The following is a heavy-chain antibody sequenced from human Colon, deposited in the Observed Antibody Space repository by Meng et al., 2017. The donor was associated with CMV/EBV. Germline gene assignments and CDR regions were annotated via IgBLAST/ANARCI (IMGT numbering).Heavy chain of an antibody. J-gene: IGHJ5*02. CDR1: GFTFSNYA. V-gene: IGHV3-23*01. Sequence: GGSLRLSCAASGFTFSNYAMTWVRQAPGKGLEWVSGISSGGGSTFYADSVKGRFTISRDNSKNTLYLQMNSLRVEDTAVYYCAKAHYADPSWGQGTLVTVSS. CDR3: AKAHYADPS. D-gene: IGHD4-17*01. CDR2: ISSGGGST.